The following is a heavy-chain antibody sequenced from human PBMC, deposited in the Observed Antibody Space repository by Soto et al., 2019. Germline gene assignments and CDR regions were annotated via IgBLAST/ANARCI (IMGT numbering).Heavy chain of an antibody. V-gene: IGHV3-23*01. D-gene: IGHD2-2*01. CDR1: GFTFGNFA. Sequence: GGSLRLSCAASGFTFGNFAMHWIRQAQGKGLEWVSAISCNGDSTYYVDSVKGRFTISRDNSKNTLYLQMNSLRAEDTAVYYCAKGDTYQLLPKTYFDYWGQGTLVTVSS. CDR2: ISCNGDST. CDR3: AKGDTYQLLPKTYFDY. J-gene: IGHJ4*02.